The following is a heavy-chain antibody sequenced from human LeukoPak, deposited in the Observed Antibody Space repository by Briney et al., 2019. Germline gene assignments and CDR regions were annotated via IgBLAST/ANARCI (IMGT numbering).Heavy chain of an antibody. V-gene: IGHV1-18*01. CDR1: GYTYTSYG. CDR3: ARDAEWEPLPHLDY. J-gene: IGHJ4*02. D-gene: IGHD1-26*01. CDR2: IAADNGNT. Sequence: ASVKVSCKASGYTYTSYGVSWVRQVPGHGLEWMGWIAADNGNTNYAQKFKGRVTMTADTSTNTAHMELRSLRSDDTAIYYCARDAEWEPLPHLDYWGQGTLLTVSS.